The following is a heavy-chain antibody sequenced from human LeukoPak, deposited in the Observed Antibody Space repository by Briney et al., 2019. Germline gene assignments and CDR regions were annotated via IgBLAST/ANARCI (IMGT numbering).Heavy chain of an antibody. D-gene: IGHD3-22*01. CDR3: ARDRPYDDSSGYIRYNWFDP. J-gene: IGHJ5*02. CDR2: IIPILGIA. CDR1: GGTFSSYA. V-gene: IGHV1-69*04. Sequence: ASVKVSCKASGGTFSSYAISWVRQAPGQGLEWMGRIIPILGIANYAQKFQGRVTITADKSTSTAYMELSSLRSEDTAVYYCARDRPYDDSSGYIRYNWFDPWGQGTLVTVSS.